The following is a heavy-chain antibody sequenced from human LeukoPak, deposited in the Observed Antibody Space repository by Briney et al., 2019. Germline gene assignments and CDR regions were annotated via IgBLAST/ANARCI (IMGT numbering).Heavy chain of an antibody. CDR2: ISSSGSTI. V-gene: IGHV3-48*03. Sequence: PGGSLRLSCAASGFTFSSCEMNWVRQAPGKGLEWVSYISSSGSTIYYADSVKGRFSISRDNGKNSLYLQMNSLRAEDTAVYYCARASRFGEYYFDYWGQGTLVTVSS. D-gene: IGHD3-10*02. CDR1: GFTFSSCE. J-gene: IGHJ4*02. CDR3: ARASRFGEYYFDY.